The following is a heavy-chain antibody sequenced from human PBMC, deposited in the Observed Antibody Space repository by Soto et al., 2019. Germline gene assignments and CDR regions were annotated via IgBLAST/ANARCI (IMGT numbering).Heavy chain of an antibody. Sequence: PGGSLGLSCAASGFTFSTYAMNWVRQAPGKGLEWVSGISGSGDSTYYADSVKGRFTVSRDNSKHTLYLQMNSLRAEDTAVYYCARDPTYYYDRTGPYYGSDGWGQGTTLTVSS. J-gene: IGHJ6*02. D-gene: IGHD3-22*01. CDR2: ISGSGDST. CDR3: ARDPTYYYDRTGPYYGSDG. CDR1: GFTFSTYA. V-gene: IGHV3-23*01.